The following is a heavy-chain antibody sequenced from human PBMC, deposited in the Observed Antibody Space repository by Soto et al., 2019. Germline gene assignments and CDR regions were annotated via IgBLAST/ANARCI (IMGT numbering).Heavy chain of an antibody. V-gene: IGHV1-18*04. Sequence: VKVSCKASGYTFTSYCIRLVRQAPAQGLEWMGWISAYNGNTNYAQKLQCRVTMTTDTSTSTAYMELRTLRSDDTAVYYCARYPSNGRGKNWFDPWGQGTLVTVSS. D-gene: IGHD2-15*01. CDR2: ISAYNGNT. CDR3: ARYPSNGRGKNWFDP. CDR1: GYTFTSYC. J-gene: IGHJ5*02.